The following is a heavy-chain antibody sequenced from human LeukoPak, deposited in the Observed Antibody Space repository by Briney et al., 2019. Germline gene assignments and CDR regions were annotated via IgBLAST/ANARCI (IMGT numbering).Heavy chain of an antibody. D-gene: IGHD2-15*01. J-gene: IGHJ6*02. CDR3: ASEDKDDYYYSYGMDV. CDR1: GGTFTSYS. Sequence: SVKVSCKASGGTFTSYSISWVRQAPGQGLEWMGMIIPILGIANYAQKFQGRVTITADKSTSTAYMELSSLRSEDTAVYYCASEDKDDYYYSYGMDVWGQGTTVTVSS. V-gene: IGHV1-69*04. CDR2: IIPILGIA.